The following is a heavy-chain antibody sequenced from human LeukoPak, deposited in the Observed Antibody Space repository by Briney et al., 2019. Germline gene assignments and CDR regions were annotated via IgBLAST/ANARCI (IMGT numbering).Heavy chain of an antibody. V-gene: IGHV3-7*04. CDR2: IRRDGSAK. J-gene: IGHJ4*02. CDR1: GFTFSAYW. CDR3: ARDYYASGSHDF. D-gene: IGHD3-10*01. Sequence: PPGGSLRLSCAASGFTFSAYWMTWVRQAPGKGLEWVANIRRDGSAKHYVDSVKGRFIISRDNAKNSLYLDMNSLRGDDTAIYYCARDYYASGSHDFWGQGTLVTVSS.